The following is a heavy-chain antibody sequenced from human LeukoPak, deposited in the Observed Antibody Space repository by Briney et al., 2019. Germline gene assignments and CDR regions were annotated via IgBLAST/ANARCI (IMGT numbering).Heavy chain of an antibody. CDR3: ARRSYGPNVDY. CDR2: IYPDDSDT. J-gene: IGHJ4*02. V-gene: IGHV5-51*01. CDR1: GYIFTSYW. Sequence: GESLKISCKGSGYIFTSYWIAWVRQMPGRGLEWMGIIYPDDSDTRYSPSFQGQVTISADKSISTAYLQWSSLKASDTAMYYCARRSYGPNVDYWGQGTLVTVSS. D-gene: IGHD4/OR15-4a*01.